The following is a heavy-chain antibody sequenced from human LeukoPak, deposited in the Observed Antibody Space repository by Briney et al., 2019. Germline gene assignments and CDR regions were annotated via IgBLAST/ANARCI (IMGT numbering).Heavy chain of an antibody. CDR3: ARYSSGPPGLRANWFDP. V-gene: IGHV4-59*01. CDR1: GGPIRSYY. J-gene: IGHJ5*02. D-gene: IGHD6-19*01. CDR2: NYYSGST. Sequence: SETLSLTCTVSGGPIRSYYGSWIRQPPGKGLEGIGYNYYSGSTNYNPSLKSRVTISVDPSQNQFSLKLSSVTAADTDVYYYARYSSGPPGLRANWFDPWGQGTLVTVSS.